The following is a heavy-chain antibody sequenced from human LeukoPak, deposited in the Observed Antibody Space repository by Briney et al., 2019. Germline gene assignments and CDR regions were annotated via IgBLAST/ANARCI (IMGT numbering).Heavy chain of an antibody. J-gene: IGHJ4*02. CDR3: ARGVGQVGSGWYYDY. V-gene: IGHV1-2*02. CDR2: INPNSGGT. D-gene: IGHD6-19*01. CDR1: GYTFTCYY. Sequence: ASVTVTCKASGYTFTCYYMHWVRQAPGQGLEWMGWINPNSGGTNYAEKFEGRVTMTRDTSISTAYMELSRLRSDDRAVYYCARGVGQVGSGWYYDYWGQGTLVTVSS.